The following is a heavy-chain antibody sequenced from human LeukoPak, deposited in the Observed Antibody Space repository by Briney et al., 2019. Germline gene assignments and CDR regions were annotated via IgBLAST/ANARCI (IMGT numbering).Heavy chain of an antibody. CDR1: GLTFSSYW. CDR3: AKGGMIVVVIMYYFDY. J-gene: IGHJ4*02. CDR2: INSDGSST. D-gene: IGHD3-22*01. V-gene: IGHV3-74*03. Sequence: PGGSLRLSCAASGLTFSSYWMHWVRQAPGKGLVWVSRINSDGSSTMYADSVKGRFTISRDNSKNTLYLQMNSLRAEDTAVYYCAKGGMIVVVIMYYFDYWGQGTLVTVSS.